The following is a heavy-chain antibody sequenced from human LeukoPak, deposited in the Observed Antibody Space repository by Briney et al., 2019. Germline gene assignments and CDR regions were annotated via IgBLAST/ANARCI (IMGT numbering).Heavy chain of an antibody. CDR1: GYTFTAYY. J-gene: IGHJ4*02. CDR3: VRGGDGDRRDFDY. CDR2: INPNSGDP. Sequence: ASVKVSCKASGYTFTAYYMHWLRQASGQGLQWMGWINPNSGDPNYALKFQDRVTMTRDTSISTAYMELNSLTYDDSAIYYCVRGGDGDRRDFDYWGQGTQVTVSS. V-gene: IGHV1-2*02. D-gene: IGHD5-24*01.